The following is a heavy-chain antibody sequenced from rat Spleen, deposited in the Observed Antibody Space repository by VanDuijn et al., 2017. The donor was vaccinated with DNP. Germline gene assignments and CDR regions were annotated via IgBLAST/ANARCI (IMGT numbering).Heavy chain of an antibody. V-gene: IGHV5S10*01. D-gene: IGHD1-11*01. CDR1: GVTFSDYS. CDR2: IVYDGSSS. J-gene: IGHJ2*01. Sequence: EVQLVESGGGLVQPGRSLKLSCAASGVTFSDYSMAWVRQAPKKGLEWVATIVYDGSSSYYGDSVKGRFTISRNNARSTLFLQMDSLGSDDTATYYCATRGEGIIHWGQGLMVTVSS. CDR3: ATRGEGIIH.